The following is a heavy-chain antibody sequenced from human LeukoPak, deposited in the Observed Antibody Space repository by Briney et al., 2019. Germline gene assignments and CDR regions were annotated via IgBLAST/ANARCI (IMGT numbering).Heavy chain of an antibody. J-gene: IGHJ6*03. V-gene: IGHV3-43*01. Sequence: GGSLRLSCAASGFTFDDYTMHWVRQAPGKGLEWVSLISWDGGSTYYADSVKGRFTISRDNSKNSLYLQMNSLRTEDTALYYCAKGGSGTYYYYMDVWGKGTTVTVSS. CDR1: GFTFDDYT. D-gene: IGHD2-15*01. CDR3: AKGGSGTYYYYMDV. CDR2: ISWDGGST.